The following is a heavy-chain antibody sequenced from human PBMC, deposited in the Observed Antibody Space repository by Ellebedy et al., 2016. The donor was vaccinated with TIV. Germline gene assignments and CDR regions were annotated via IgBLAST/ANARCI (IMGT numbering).Heavy chain of an antibody. CDR1: GGSISSGDYY. CDR3: ASTPFSAGSGYHPHDY. J-gene: IGHJ4*02. Sequence: MPSETLSLTCTVSGGSISSGDYYWSWIRQPPGKGLEWIGYIYYSGSTYYNPSLKSRVTISVDTSKNPFSLNLNSVTAADTAVYFCASTPFSAGSGYHPHDYWGQGILVTVSS. D-gene: IGHD5-12*01. CDR2: IYYSGST. V-gene: IGHV4-30-4*01.